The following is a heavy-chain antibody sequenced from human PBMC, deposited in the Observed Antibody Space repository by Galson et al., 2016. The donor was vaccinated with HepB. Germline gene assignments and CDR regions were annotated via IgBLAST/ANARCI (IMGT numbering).Heavy chain of an antibody. CDR2: ISSSSSYI. J-gene: IGHJ6*02. D-gene: IGHD3-10*01. Sequence: SLRLSCAASGFTFSSYSMNWVRQAPGKGLEWVSSISSSSSYIYYADSLKGRFTISRDNAKNSLYLQMNSLRAEDTAVYYCARDVPRESHTHYYYYYGMDVWGQGTTVTVSS. CDR1: GFTFSSYS. CDR3: ARDVPRESHTHYYYYYGMDV. V-gene: IGHV3-21*01.